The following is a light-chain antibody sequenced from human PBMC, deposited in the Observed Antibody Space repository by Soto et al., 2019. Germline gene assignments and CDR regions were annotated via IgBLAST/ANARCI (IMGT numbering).Light chain of an antibody. CDR3: SSYTNINTRACV. CDR1: SGDIGSYNR. CDR2: EVT. Sequence: QSVLTQPASVSGSPGQSITISCTGTSGDIGSYNRVSWYQQHPGKAPKLIIYEVTDRPSGVSNRFSGSKSGNTASLTISGLQAEDEAEYYCSSYTNINTRACVVGTGTKVTVL. J-gene: IGLJ1*01. V-gene: IGLV2-14*01.